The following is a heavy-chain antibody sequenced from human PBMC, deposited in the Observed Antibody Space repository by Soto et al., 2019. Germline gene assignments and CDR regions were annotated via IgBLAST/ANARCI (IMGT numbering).Heavy chain of an antibody. V-gene: IGHV1-8*01. CDR3: ARGGWGYYGSGRIYYYYYMDV. Sequence: ASVKLSCKASGYTFTSYDINWVRHATGRGLEWMGWMNPNSGNTGYAQKFQGRVTMTRNTSMSTAYMELRSLRSDDTAVYYCARGGWGYYGSGRIYYYYYMDVWGKGTPVTVSS. CDR2: MNPNSGNT. D-gene: IGHD3-10*01. CDR1: GYTFTSYD. J-gene: IGHJ6*03.